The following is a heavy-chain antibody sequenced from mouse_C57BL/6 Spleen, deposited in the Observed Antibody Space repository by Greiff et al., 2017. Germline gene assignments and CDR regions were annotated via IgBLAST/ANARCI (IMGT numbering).Heavy chain of an antibody. CDR1: GFTFSSYA. CDR3: TRDRYYGSSYGYFDV. V-gene: IGHV5-9-1*02. J-gene: IGHJ1*03. CDR2: ISSGGDYI. Sequence: EVNLVESGEGLVKPGGSLKLSCAASGFTFSSYAMSWVRQTPEKRLEWVAYISSGGDYIYYADTVKGRFTISRDNARNTLYLQMSSLKSEDTAMYYCTRDRYYGSSYGYFDVWGTGTTVTVSS. D-gene: IGHD1-1*01.